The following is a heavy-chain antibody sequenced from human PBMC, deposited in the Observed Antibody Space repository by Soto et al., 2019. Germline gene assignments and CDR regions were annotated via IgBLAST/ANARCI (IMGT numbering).Heavy chain of an antibody. CDR1: GFTFSSYA. CDR2: ISYDGSNK. V-gene: IGHV3-30*01. Sequence: GGSLRLSCAASGFTFSSYAMQWVRPAPGKGLKGVAVISYDGSNKYYAESVKGRFTISRDNSKNTLYLQMNSLRAEDTAVYYCARVPELAGTTPVYYYYGMDVWGQGTTVTVSS. CDR3: ARVPELAGTTPVYYYYGMDV. D-gene: IGHD1-7*01. J-gene: IGHJ6*02.